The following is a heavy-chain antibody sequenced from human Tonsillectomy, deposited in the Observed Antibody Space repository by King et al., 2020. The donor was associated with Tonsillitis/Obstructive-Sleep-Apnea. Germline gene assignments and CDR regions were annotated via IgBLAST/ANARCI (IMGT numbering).Heavy chain of an antibody. J-gene: IGHJ6*02. V-gene: IGHV5-10-1*03. CDR1: GYIFTNHW. Sequence: VQLVESGAEVKKPGESLRISCKGSGYIFTNHWINWVRQMPGKGLEWMGRIDPSDSYTKYSPSFQGHVTISADKSITTAYLQWSSLKASDTAIYYCARQDGALYYFYAIDVWGQGTTVTVSS. D-gene: IGHD2-15*01. CDR3: ARQDGALYYFYAIDV. CDR2: IDPSDSYT.